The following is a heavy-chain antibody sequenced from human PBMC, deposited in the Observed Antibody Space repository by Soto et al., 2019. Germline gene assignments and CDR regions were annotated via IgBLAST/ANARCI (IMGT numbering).Heavy chain of an antibody. CDR1: GFTFSSYG. CDR3: ARGFLGYCSGTSCYGVVDYYYYGMDV. Sequence: QVQLVESGGGVVQPGRSLRLSCAASGFTFSSYGMHWVRQAPGKGLEWVAVIWYDGSNKYYADSVKGRFTISRDNSKNTLYLQMNSLRAEDTAVYYCARGFLGYCSGTSCYGVVDYYYYGMDVWGQGTTVTVSS. CDR2: IWYDGSNK. D-gene: IGHD2-2*01. J-gene: IGHJ6*02. V-gene: IGHV3-33*01.